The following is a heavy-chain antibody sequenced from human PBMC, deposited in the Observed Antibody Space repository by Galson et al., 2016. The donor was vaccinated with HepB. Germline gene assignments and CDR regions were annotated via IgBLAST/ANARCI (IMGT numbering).Heavy chain of an antibody. V-gene: IGHV6-1*01. CDR2: TYYRSKWHI. J-gene: IGHJ4*02. Sequence: CAISGDSVSSKSGAWNWIRQSPSRGLEWLGRTYYRSKWHIEYAVPVRGRITINQDTSKNQFSLQLNSVTPEDTAVYYCAGGPGILLYWGQGSLVTVSS. CDR3: AGGPGILLY. D-gene: IGHD3-10*01. CDR1: GDSVSSKSGA.